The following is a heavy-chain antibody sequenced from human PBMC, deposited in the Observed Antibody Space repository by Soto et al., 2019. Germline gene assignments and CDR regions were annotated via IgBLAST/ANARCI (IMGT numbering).Heavy chain of an antibody. Sequence: ASVKVSCKASGYTFTSYAMHWVRQAPGQRLDWMGWINAGNGNTKYSQKFQGRVTITRDTSASTAYMELSSLRSEDTAVYYCARSYYDFWSGYYTRLPFDYWGQGTLVTVSS. CDR1: GYTFTSYA. V-gene: IGHV1-3*01. J-gene: IGHJ4*02. D-gene: IGHD3-3*01. CDR2: INAGNGNT. CDR3: ARSYYDFWSGYYTRLPFDY.